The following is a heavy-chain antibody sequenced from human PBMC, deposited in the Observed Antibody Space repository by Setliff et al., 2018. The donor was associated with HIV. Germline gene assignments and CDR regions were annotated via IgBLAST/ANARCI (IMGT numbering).Heavy chain of an antibody. CDR2: VSYTGTT. D-gene: IGHD2-2*01. CDR1: YATLSTADYY. Sequence: LSLTCTASYATLSTADYYWTWIRQPPGKGLEWIGFVSYTGTTRYSPSLRSRISISIGASKNKFSLQLSSVTAADTAVYYCARQSTTSRDFDSWGQGTLVTVSS. V-gene: IGHV4-30-4*01. CDR3: ARQSTTSRDFDS. J-gene: IGHJ4*02.